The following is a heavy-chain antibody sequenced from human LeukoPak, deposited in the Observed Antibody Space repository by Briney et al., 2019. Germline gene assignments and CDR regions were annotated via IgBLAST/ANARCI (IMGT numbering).Heavy chain of an antibody. D-gene: IGHD3-22*01. CDR2: INHSGST. V-gene: IGHV4-34*01. J-gene: IGHJ4*02. Sequence: PSETLSLTCAVYGGSFSGYYWSWIRQPPGKGLEWIGEINHSGSTNYNPPLKSRVTISVDTSKNQFSLKLSSVTAAGTAVYYCARLRGVVIIDYWGQGTLVTVSS. CDR3: ARLRGVVIIDY. CDR1: GGSFSGYY.